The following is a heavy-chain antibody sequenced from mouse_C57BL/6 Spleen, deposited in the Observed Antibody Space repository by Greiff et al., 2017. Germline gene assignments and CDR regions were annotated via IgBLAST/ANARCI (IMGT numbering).Heavy chain of an antibody. Sequence: VKLMESGAELARPGASVKLSCKASGYTFTSYGISWVKQRTGQGLEWIGEIYPRSGNTYYNEKFKGKATLTADKSSSTAYMELRSLTSEDSAVYFCARGDYSNYEFAYWGQGTLVTVSA. CDR1: GYTFTSYG. CDR3: ARGDYSNYEFAY. J-gene: IGHJ3*01. CDR2: IYPRSGNT. D-gene: IGHD2-5*01. V-gene: IGHV1-81*01.